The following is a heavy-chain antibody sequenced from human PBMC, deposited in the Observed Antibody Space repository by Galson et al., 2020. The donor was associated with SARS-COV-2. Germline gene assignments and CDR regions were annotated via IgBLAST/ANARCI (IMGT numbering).Heavy chain of an antibody. J-gene: IGHJ4*02. CDR3: ASGLGGDY. CDR2: IFYSGFT. Sequence: SETLSLTYTVSGGSITSDGSYWSWIRQHPAKGLEWIGYIFYSGFTYYNPSLKSRVTMSLDTSKNQFSLELKSVTAADTAVYYCASGLGGDYWGPGTLVTVYS. D-gene: IGHD1-26*01. V-gene: IGHV4-31*03. CDR1: GGSITSDGSY.